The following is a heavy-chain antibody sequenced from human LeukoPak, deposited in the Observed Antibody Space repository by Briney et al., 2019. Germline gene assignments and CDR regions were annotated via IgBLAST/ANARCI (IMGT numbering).Heavy chain of an antibody. J-gene: IGHJ4*02. CDR1: GFTFSSYA. Sequence: GGSLRLSCAASGFTFSSYAMNWVRQAPGKGLEWVSAISGSGGTTYSADSVKGRFTISRDNSTNMLYLQMNSLRAEDTAVYYCAKDRGYYDFWSGYPTDYYFDYWGQGTLVTVSS. CDR3: AKDRGYYDFWSGYPTDYYFDY. D-gene: IGHD3-3*01. V-gene: IGHV3-23*01. CDR2: ISGSGGTT.